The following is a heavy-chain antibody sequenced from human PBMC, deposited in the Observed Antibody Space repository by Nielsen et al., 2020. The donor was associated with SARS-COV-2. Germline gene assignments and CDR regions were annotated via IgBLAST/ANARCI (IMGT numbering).Heavy chain of an antibody. D-gene: IGHD3-3*01. CDR2: IKSNTDGGTT. V-gene: IGHV3-15*01. CDR3: TTGLHFGETWDV. Sequence: WIRQPPGKGLECVGRIKSNTDGGTTDYAAPVKGRFTISRDDSIHTLYLQLNSLKPEDTALYYCTTGLHFGETWDVWGKGTTVTVSS. J-gene: IGHJ6*04.